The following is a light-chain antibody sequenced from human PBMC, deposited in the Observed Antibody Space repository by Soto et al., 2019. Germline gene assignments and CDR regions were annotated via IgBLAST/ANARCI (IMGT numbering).Light chain of an antibody. J-gene: IGKJ1*01. CDR2: GAS. CDR3: QQYNNWPPWT. CDR1: QSVSSN. Sequence: EIVMTQSPATLSVSPGERATLSCTASQSVSSNLAWYQQKPGQAPRLLIYGASTRATGIPARSSGSGSGTEFTLTISSLQSEDFAAYYCQQYNNWPPWTFGQGTKVEIK. V-gene: IGKV3-15*01.